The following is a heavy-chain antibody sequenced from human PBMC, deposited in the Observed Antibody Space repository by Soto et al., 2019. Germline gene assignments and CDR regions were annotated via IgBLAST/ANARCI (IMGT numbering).Heavy chain of an antibody. CDR2: IKSKTDGGTT. Sequence: GGSLRLSCAASGFTFSNAWMNWVRQAPGKGLEWVGRIKSKTDGGTTDYAAPVKGRFTISRDDSKNTLYLQMNSLKTEDTAVYYCTTDSVPPRLLVEYYYYYGMDVWGQGTTVTVSS. J-gene: IGHJ6*02. V-gene: IGHV3-15*07. D-gene: IGHD2-2*01. CDR1: GFTFSNAW. CDR3: TTDSVPPRLLVEYYYYYGMDV.